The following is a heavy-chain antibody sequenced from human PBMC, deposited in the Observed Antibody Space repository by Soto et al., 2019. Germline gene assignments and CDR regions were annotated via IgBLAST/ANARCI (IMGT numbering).Heavy chain of an antibody. D-gene: IGHD2-2*01. CDR2: IYYSGST. CDR1: GGSISSYY. V-gene: IGHV4-59*08. CDR3: ARHLGYCSTTNCYAWFAP. J-gene: IGHJ5*02. Sequence: QVQLQESGPGLVKPSETLSLTCTVSGGSISSYYWSWIRQPPGKGLEWIGYIYYSGSTNYTPSLKSLVTISADTSKNQFSLKLSSVTAADTAVYYCARHLGYCSTTNCYAWFAPWGQGTLVTVSS.